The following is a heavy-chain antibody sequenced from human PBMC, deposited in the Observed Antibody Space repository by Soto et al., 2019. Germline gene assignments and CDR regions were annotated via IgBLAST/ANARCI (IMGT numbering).Heavy chain of an antibody. Sequence: ASVKVSCKASGYTFTSYYMHWVRQAPGQGLEWMGIINPSGGSTSYAQKFQGRVTMTRDTSTSTVYMELSSLRSEDTAVYYCARELDPYYGGNSLSLDYWGQGILVTVSS. CDR1: GYTFTSYY. CDR3: ARELDPYYGGNSLSLDY. V-gene: IGHV1-46*01. D-gene: IGHD4-17*01. J-gene: IGHJ4*02. CDR2: INPSGGST.